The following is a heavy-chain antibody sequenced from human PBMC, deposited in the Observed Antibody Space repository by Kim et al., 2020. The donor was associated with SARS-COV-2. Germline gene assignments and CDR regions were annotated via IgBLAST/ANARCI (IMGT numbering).Heavy chain of an antibody. Sequence: GGSLRLSCVASGFTFSTSPMGWVRQAPGECLEWFSRISWDGTRTYYADSVKGRVTMSSDKSKNTVYLHMNNLRVEDTAVYYCAKGVTNSGFDYWGQGAQVTVSS. V-gene: IGHV3-23*01. CDR2: ISWDGTRT. J-gene: IGHJ4*02. D-gene: IGHD4-17*01. CDR1: GFTFSTSP. CDR3: AKGVTNSGFDY.